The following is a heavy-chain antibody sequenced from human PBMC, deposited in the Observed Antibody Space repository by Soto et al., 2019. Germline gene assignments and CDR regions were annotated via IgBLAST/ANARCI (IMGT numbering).Heavy chain of an antibody. Sequence: QVQLVQSGAEVKKPGASVKVSCKASGYTFTAYYIHWVRQAPGQGLEWVGWINPNTGDTNYAQRFQGRVSLTRDTSINTAYMELSMLRSDDTAVYYCARDGHRSGDYWGQGALVTVSA. J-gene: IGHJ4*02. D-gene: IGHD1-26*01. CDR2: INPNTGDT. V-gene: IGHV1-2*02. CDR3: ARDGHRSGDY. CDR1: GYTFTAYY.